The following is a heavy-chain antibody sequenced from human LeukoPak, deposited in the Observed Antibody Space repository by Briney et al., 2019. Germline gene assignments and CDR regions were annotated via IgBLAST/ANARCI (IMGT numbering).Heavy chain of an antibody. CDR2: ISGSGGST. D-gene: IGHD3-10*01. J-gene: IGHJ4*02. CDR1: GFTFSSYA. CDR3: AKDGQWFGELLGY. V-gene: IGHV3-23*01. Sequence: GGSLRLSCAASGFTFSSYAMSWVRQAPGKGLEWVSAISGSGGSTYYADSVKGRFTISRDNPKNTLYLQMNSPRAEDTAVYYCAKDGQWFGELLGYWGQGTLVTVSS.